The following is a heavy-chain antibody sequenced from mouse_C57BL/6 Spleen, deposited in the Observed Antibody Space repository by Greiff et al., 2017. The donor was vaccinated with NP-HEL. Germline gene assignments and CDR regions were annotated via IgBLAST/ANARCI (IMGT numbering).Heavy chain of an antibody. CDR3: AQGGYGNYGSYFDY. J-gene: IGHJ2*01. D-gene: IGHD2-1*01. V-gene: IGHV1-55*01. Sequence: QVQLQQPGAELVKSGASVKMSCKASGYTFTSYWITWVKQRPGQGLEWIGDIYPGSGSTNYNEKFKSKATLTVDTSSSTAYMQLSSLTSEDSAVYYCAQGGYGNYGSYFDYWGQGTTLTVSS. CDR2: IYPGSGST. CDR1: GYTFTSYW.